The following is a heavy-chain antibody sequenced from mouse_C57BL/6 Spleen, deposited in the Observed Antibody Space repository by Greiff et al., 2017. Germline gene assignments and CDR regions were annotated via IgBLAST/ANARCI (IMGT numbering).Heavy chain of an antibody. CDR2: IHPNSGST. J-gene: IGHJ4*01. D-gene: IGHD2-5*01. CDR1: GYTFTSYW. CDR3: ARGYSNYNDAMDY. V-gene: IGHV1-64*01. Sequence: VQLQQPGAELVKPGASVKLSCKASGYTFTSYWMHWVKQRPGQGLEWIGMIHPNSGSTNYNEKFKSKATLTVEKSSSTAYMQLSSLTSEDSAVYYGARGYSNYNDAMDYWGQGTSVTVSS.